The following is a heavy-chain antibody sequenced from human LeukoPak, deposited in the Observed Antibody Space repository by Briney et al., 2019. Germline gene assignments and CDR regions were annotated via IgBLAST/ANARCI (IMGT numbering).Heavy chain of an antibody. CDR2: IYYSGST. V-gene: IGHV4-39*07. CDR3: ARVTSRYYYGSGSYLWFDP. CDR1: GGSISSSSYY. J-gene: IGHJ5*02. Sequence: SETLSLTCTVSGGSISSSSYYWGWIRQPPGKGLEWIGSIYYSGSTNYNPSLKSRVTISVDTSKNQFSLKLSSVTAADTAVYYCARVTSRYYYGSGSYLWFDPWGQGTLVTVSS. D-gene: IGHD3-10*01.